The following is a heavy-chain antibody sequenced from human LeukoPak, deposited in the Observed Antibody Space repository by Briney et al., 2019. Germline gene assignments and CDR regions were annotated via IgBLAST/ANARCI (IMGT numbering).Heavy chain of an antibody. CDR2: ISDSGDTT. CDR1: GFAFSNQA. J-gene: IGHJ4*02. CDR3: ARYGGFLDY. V-gene: IGHV3-23*01. D-gene: IGHD3-16*01. Sequence: SGGSLRLSCAASGFAFSNQAMGWVRQAPGKGLEWVSVISDSGDTTYYADSVKGRFTVSRDNSKSTLYLQMNRLRGEDTAVYNCARYGGFLDYWGQGALVTVSS.